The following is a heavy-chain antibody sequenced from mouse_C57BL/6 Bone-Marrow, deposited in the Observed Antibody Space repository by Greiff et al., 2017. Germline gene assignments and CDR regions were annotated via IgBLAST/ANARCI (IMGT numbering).Heavy chain of an antibody. Sequence: QVQLKESGAELVKPGASVKMSCKASGYTFTSYWITWVKQRPGQGLEWIGDIYPGSGSTNYNEKFKSKATLTVDTSSSTAYMQLSSLTSEDSAVYYCARDFLLLRYPEAWFAYGGQGTLVTVSA. V-gene: IGHV1-55*01. CDR3: ARDFLLLRYPEAWFAY. D-gene: IGHD1-1*01. CDR2: IYPGSGST. CDR1: GYTFTSYW. J-gene: IGHJ3*01.